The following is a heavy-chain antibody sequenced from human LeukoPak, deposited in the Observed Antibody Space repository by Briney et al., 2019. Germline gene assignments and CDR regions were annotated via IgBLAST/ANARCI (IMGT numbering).Heavy chain of an antibody. Sequence: GGSLRLSGAASGFTFNRNAISGVRQAPGKGLEGVSTIGGSGDKTFYADSVKGRFTISRDNSKNMLHLQMSSLTGEDTALYYCVRRGDASSGWGDHDYWGQGALVTVSS. CDR3: VRRGDASSGWGDHDY. CDR1: GFTFNRNA. D-gene: IGHD6-19*01. CDR2: IGGSGDKT. V-gene: IGHV3-23*01. J-gene: IGHJ4*02.